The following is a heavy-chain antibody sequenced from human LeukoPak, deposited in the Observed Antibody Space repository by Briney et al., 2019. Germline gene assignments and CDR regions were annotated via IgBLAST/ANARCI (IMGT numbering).Heavy chain of an antibody. CDR1: GGSISSSNW. J-gene: IGHJ4*02. V-gene: IGHV4-4*02. Sequence: SETLSLTCAVSGGSISSSNWWSWVRQPPGKGLEWIGEIYHSGSTNYNPSLKSRVTISVDKSKNQFSLKLSSVTAADTAVYYCARWSGYSSGLATYCWGQGTLVTVSS. D-gene: IGHD6-19*01. CDR2: IYHSGST. CDR3: ARWSGYSSGLATYC.